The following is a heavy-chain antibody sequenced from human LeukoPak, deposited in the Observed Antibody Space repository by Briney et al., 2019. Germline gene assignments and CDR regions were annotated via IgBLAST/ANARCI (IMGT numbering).Heavy chain of an antibody. CDR1: GGSISSYY. V-gene: IGHV4-59*08. Sequence: SETLSLTCTVSGGSISSYYWSWIRQPPGKGLEWIGYIYYSGSTNYNPSLKSRVTISVDTSKSQFSLKLSSVTAADTAVYYCARRPPRRRGADAFDIWGQGTMVTVSS. CDR2: IYYSGST. D-gene: IGHD3-10*01. J-gene: IGHJ3*02. CDR3: ARRPPRRRGADAFDI.